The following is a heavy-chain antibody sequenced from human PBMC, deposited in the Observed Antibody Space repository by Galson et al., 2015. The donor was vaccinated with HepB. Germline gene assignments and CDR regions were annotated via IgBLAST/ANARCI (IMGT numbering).Heavy chain of an antibody. Sequence: SVKVSCKASGGTFSSYAISWVRQAPGQGLEWMGGIIPIFGIANYAQKFQGRVTITADESTSTAYMELSSLRSEDTAVYYCARAGVDTAMNDYWGQGTLVTVSS. V-gene: IGHV1-69*13. CDR3: ARAGVDTAMNDY. J-gene: IGHJ4*02. CDR2: IIPIFGIA. CDR1: GGTFSSYA. D-gene: IGHD5-18*01.